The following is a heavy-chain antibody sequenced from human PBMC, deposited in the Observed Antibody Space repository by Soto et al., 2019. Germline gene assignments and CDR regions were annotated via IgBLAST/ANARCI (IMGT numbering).Heavy chain of an antibody. CDR1: GFTFSNYA. CDR2: IRYDVSNK. Sequence: GGSLRLSCAASGFTFSNYAMSWVRQAPGKGLEWVAVIRYDVSNKYYADSVKGRFTISRDNSKNTLYLQMNSLRAEDTAVYYCAKWYSSGWYLDYWGQGTLVTVSS. D-gene: IGHD6-19*01. J-gene: IGHJ4*02. V-gene: IGHV3-30*18. CDR3: AKWYSSGWYLDY.